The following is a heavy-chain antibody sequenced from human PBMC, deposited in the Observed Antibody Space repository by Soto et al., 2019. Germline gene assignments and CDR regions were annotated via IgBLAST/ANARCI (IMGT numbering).Heavy chain of an antibody. J-gene: IGHJ5*02. Sequence: QITLKESGPTLVKPTQTLTLTCTFSGFSLTTRGVGVGWIRQPPGKALECLALMYWDDDKRYSPSLQSRLSITKDTTKSQVVLTMTNVHPVNTATYYCAHIPNYYQYDWFDPWGQGTLVSVSS. D-gene: IGHD3-16*01. CDR2: MYWDDDK. CDR1: GFSLTTRGVG. V-gene: IGHV2-5*02. CDR3: AHIPNYYQYDWFDP.